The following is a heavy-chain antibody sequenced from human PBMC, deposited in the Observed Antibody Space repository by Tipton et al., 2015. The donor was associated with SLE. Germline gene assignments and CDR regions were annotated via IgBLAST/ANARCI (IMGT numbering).Heavy chain of an antibody. V-gene: IGHV4-61*02. D-gene: IGHD5-24*01. J-gene: IGHJ4*02. CDR3: ARGSFVEMATFYFDY. CDR2: IYTSGST. CDR1: GGSISSGSYY. Sequence: LRLSCTVSGGSISSGSYYWSWIRQPAGKGLEWIGRIYTSGSTNYNPSLKSRVTISVDTSKNQFSLKLSSVTAADTAVYYRARGSFVEMATFYFDYWGQGTLVTVSS.